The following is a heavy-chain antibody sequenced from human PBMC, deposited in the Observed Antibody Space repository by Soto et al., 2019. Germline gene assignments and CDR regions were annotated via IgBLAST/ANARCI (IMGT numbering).Heavy chain of an antibody. CDR2: ISSSSSYI. V-gene: IGHV3-21*01. D-gene: IGHD2-2*01. CDR3: AKDIVVVPAAGMGYYYYGMDV. J-gene: IGHJ6*02. Sequence: GGSLRLSCAASGFTFSSYSMNWVRQAPGKGLEWVSSISSSSSYIYYADSVKGRFTISRDNAKNSLYLQMNSLRAEDTAVYYCAKDIVVVPAAGMGYYYYGMDVWGQGTTVTVSS. CDR1: GFTFSSYS.